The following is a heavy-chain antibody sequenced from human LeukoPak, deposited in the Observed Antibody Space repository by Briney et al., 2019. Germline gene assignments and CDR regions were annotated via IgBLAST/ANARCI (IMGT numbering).Heavy chain of an antibody. CDR2: IYYSGST. CDR1: GGSISSYY. D-gene: IGHD6-19*01. CDR3: ARQLYSSGWPNWFDP. V-gene: IGHV4-59*08. Sequence: SETLSLTCTVPGGSISSYYWSWIRQPPGKGLDWFGYIYYSGSTNYNPSLKSRVTISVDTSKNQFSLKLSSVTAADTAVYYCARQLYSSGWPNWFDPWGQGTLVTVSS. J-gene: IGHJ5*02.